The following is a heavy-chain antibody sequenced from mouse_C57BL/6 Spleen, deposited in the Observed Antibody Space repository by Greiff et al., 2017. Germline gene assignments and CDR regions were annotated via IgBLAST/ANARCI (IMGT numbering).Heavy chain of an antibody. J-gene: IGHJ4*01. CDR2: IWRGGST. Sequence: QVQLQQSGPGLVQPSQSLSITCKVSGFSLTSYGVHWVRQSPGHGLEWLGVIWRGGSTDYNAAFMSRLSITKDNSKSQVFFKMNSLQADDTAIYYCAKGAYYIYAMDYWGQGTSVTVSS. CDR1: GFSLTSYG. V-gene: IGHV2-5*01. CDR3: AKGAYYIYAMDY. D-gene: IGHD2-12*01.